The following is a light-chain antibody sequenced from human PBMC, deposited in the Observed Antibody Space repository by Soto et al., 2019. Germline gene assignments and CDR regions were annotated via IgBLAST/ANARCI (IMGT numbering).Light chain of an antibody. J-gene: IGKJ4*01. CDR1: QDISNY. V-gene: IGKV1-33*01. CDR3: QQYDNLPLT. CDR2: GAS. Sequence: DIQMTQSPSSLSASVGDRVTITCQASQDISNYLNWYLQKPGKAPKLLIYGASNLATGVPSRFSGSGSGTDFTFTISSLQPEDIATYYCQQYDNLPLTFGGGTKVGV.